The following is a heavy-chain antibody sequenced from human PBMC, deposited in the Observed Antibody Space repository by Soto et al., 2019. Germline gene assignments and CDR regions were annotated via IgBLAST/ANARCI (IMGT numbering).Heavy chain of an antibody. J-gene: IGHJ4*02. CDR2: IKSKADRETI. D-gene: IGHD2-15*01. Sequence: PGGSLRLSCEASGFTFSSAWMSWVRQAPGKGLEWVGRIKSKADRETIDYAAPVIGRFITSRDDSKNTLYLQMNSLKAEDTGIYYCAADSPVVTSQIDDWGLGTLVTVSS. CDR3: AADSPVVTSQIDD. CDR1: GFTFSSAW. V-gene: IGHV3-15*01.